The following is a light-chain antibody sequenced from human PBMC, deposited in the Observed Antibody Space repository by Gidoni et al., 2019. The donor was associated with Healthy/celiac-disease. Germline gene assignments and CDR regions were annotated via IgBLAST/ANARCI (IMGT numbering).Light chain of an antibody. J-gene: IGKJ2*01. V-gene: IGKV4-1*01. CDR3: QQYYSTLSYT. CDR2: WAS. CDR1: QSVLYSSNNKNY. Sequence: DIVMTQSPDSLAVPLGERATINCKSSQSVLYSSNNKNYLAWYQQKPGQPPKLLIYWASTRESGVPDRFSGSGSGTDFTLTISSLQAEDVAVYYCQQYYSTLSYTFGQGTKLEIK.